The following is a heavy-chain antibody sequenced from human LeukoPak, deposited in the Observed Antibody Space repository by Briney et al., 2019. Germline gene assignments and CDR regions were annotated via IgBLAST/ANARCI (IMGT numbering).Heavy chain of an antibody. CDR3: ARGPISSSSYYYYMDV. V-gene: IGHV3-21*01. J-gene: IGHJ6*03. Sequence: GGSLRLSCAASGFTFSSYSMNWVRQAPGKGLEWVSSISSSSSYIYYADSVKGRFTISRDNAKNSLYLQMNSLRAEDTAVYYCARGPISSSSYYYYMDVWGKGTTVTVSS. CDR1: GFTFSSYS. D-gene: IGHD6-6*01. CDR2: ISSSSSYI.